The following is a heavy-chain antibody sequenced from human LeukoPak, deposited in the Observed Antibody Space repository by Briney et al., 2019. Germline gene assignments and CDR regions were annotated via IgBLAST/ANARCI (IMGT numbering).Heavy chain of an antibody. J-gene: IGHJ5*02. Sequence: GASVKVSCKASGYTFTSYDINWVRQATGQGLEWMGWMNPNSGNTGYAQKFQGRVTMTRNTSISTAYMELSSLRSEDTAVYYCARGFVRAVAGTRWFDPWGQGTLVTVSS. D-gene: IGHD6-19*01. CDR3: ARGFVRAVAGTRWFDP. CDR1: GYTFTSYD. V-gene: IGHV1-8*01. CDR2: MNPNSGNT.